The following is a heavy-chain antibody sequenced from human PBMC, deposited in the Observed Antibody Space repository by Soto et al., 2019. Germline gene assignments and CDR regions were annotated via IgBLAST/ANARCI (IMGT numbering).Heavy chain of an antibody. V-gene: IGHV3-23*01. CDR2: ISGSGGST. D-gene: IGHD3-16*01. J-gene: IGHJ3*02. CDR1: GFTFSSYA. Sequence: GGSLRLSCAASGFTFSSYAMSWVRQAPGKGLEWVSAISGSGGSTYYADSVKGRFTISRDNSKNTLYLQMNSLRAEDTAVYYCARRRGGADYGNAFDIWGQGTMVTVSS. CDR3: ARRRGGADYGNAFDI.